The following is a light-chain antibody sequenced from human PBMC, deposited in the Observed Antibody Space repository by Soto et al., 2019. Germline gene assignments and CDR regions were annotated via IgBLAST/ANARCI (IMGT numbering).Light chain of an antibody. CDR3: CSYAGSSTLV. CDR1: SSDVGSYNL. V-gene: IGLV2-23*01. CDR2: EGS. Sequence: QSALTQPASVSGSPGQSITISCTGTSSDVGSYNLVSWYHQHPGKAPKLMIYEGSKRPSGVSNRFSGSKSGNTASLTISGLQAEDEADYYCCSYAGSSTLVFGGGTKVTVL. J-gene: IGLJ2*01.